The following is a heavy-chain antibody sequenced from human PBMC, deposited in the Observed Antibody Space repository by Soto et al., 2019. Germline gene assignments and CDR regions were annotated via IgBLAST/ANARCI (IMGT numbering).Heavy chain of an antibody. CDR3: ATVVLRYFAWLLGY. CDR1: GFTFSSYA. Sequence: EVQLLESGGGLVQPGGSLRLSCAASGFTFSSYAMSWVRQAPGKGLEWVSAISGSGGSTYYADSVKGRFTISRDNSKKTLYLQMNSLRAEDTAVYYCATVVLRYFAWLLGYWGQGTLVTVSS. V-gene: IGHV3-23*01. J-gene: IGHJ4*02. D-gene: IGHD3-9*01. CDR2: ISGSGGST.